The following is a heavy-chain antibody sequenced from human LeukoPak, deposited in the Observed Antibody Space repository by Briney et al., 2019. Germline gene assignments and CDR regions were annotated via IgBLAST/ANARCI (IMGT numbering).Heavy chain of an antibody. CDR1: GGSISSGDYY. CDR2: IYYSGST. J-gene: IGHJ4*02. V-gene: IGHV4-30-4*08. D-gene: IGHD3-3*01. CDR3: ARDRRSLYDFWSGYYMGGYFDY. Sequence: SETLSLTCTVSGGSISSGDYYWSWIRQPPGKGLEWIGYIYYSGSTYYNPSLKSRVTISVDTSKTQFSLKLGSVTAADTAVYYCARDRRSLYDFWSGYYMGGYFDYWGQGTLVTVSS.